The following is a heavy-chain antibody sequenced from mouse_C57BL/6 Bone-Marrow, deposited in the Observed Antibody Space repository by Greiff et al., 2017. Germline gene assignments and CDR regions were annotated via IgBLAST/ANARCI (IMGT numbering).Heavy chain of an antibody. CDR1: GYTFTSYW. Sequence: QVQLQQPGAELVRPGSSVKLSCKASGYTFTSYWMHWVKQRPIQGLEWIGNIDPSDSETHYNQKFKDKATLTVDKSSSTAYMQLSSLTSEDSAVYYCAREDYYGSSSYAMDYWGQGTSVTGSS. V-gene: IGHV1-52*01. J-gene: IGHJ4*01. CDR3: AREDYYGSSSYAMDY. CDR2: IDPSDSET. D-gene: IGHD1-1*01.